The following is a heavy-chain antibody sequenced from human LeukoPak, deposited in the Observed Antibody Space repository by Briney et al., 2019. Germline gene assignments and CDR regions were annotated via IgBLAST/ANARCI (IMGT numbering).Heavy chain of an antibody. CDR3: ARGGEDIVVVPAA. CDR1: GYTFTSYA. D-gene: IGHD2-2*01. CDR2: INPNSGGT. J-gene: IGHJ4*02. Sequence: ASVKVSCKASGYTFTSYAMNWVRQAPGQGLEWMGRINPNSGGTNYAQKFQGRVTMTRDTSISTAYMELSRLRSDDTAVYYCARGGEDIVVVPAAWGQGTLVTVSS. V-gene: IGHV1-2*06.